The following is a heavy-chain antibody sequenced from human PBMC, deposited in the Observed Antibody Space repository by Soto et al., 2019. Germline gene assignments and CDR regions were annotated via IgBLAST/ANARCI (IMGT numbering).Heavy chain of an antibody. D-gene: IGHD1-7*01. Sequence: SETLSLTYSVSGYLISSGYYWGWVRQTPGKGLEWIGYIYYSGSTNYNPSLKSRVTISVDTSKNQFSLKLSSVTAADTAVYYCARYNWNSRGNNWFDCWGQGTLATVSS. CDR3: ARYNWNSRGNNWFDC. J-gene: IGHJ5*01. V-gene: IGHV4-61*08. CDR1: GYLISSGYY. CDR2: IYYSGST.